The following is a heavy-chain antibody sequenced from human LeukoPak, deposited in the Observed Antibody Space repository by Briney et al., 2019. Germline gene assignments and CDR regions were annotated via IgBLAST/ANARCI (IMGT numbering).Heavy chain of an antibody. J-gene: IGHJ5*02. CDR3: ARDRGLYCTNGVCYTPWFDP. CDR2: ISSSSSYI. Sequence: GGSLRLSCGVSGFTFISYRMTWVRQAPGRGLEWVSSISSSSSYIYYADSVRGRFTISRDNAKNSLYLQMNSLRAEDTAVYYCARDRGLYCTNGVCYTPWFDPWGQGTLVTVSS. D-gene: IGHD2-8*01. CDR1: GFTFISYR. V-gene: IGHV3-21*01.